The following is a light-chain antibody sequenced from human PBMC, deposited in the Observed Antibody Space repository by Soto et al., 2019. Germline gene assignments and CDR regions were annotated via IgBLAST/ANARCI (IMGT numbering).Light chain of an antibody. CDR1: QSVNSY. Sequence: EIVLTQSPATLSLSPGERATLSCRASQSVNSYLAWYQQKPGQAPRLLIYDASNRATGIPARFSGSGSGTDFTLTISSLEPEDFAVYSCQQRSNWPPVYTFGQGTKLEIK. J-gene: IGKJ2*01. CDR2: DAS. V-gene: IGKV3-11*01. CDR3: QQRSNWPPVYT.